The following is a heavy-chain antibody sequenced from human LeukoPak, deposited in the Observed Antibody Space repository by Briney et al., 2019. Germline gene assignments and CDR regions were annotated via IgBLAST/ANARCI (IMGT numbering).Heavy chain of an antibody. CDR2: INTNTGNP. CDR1: GYTFTSYA. Sequence: ASVKVSCKASGYTFTSYAMNWVRQAPGQGLEWMGWINTNTGNPTYAQGFTGRFVFSLDTSVSTAYLQISSLKAEDTAVYYCARDLDSYGLRNFDYWGQGALVTVSS. D-gene: IGHD5-18*01. J-gene: IGHJ4*02. V-gene: IGHV7-4-1*02. CDR3: ARDLDSYGLRNFDY.